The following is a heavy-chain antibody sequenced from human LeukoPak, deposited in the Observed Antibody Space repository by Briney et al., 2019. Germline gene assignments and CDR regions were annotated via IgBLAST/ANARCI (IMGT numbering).Heavy chain of an antibody. CDR1: GGSFSGYY. Sequence: PSGTLSLTCAVYGGSFSGYYWSWIRQPPEKGLEWIGEINHSGSTNYNPSLKSRVTISVDTSKNQFSLKLSSVTAADTAVYYYARGGGYYYYMDVWVKGTTVTVSS. V-gene: IGHV4-34*01. D-gene: IGHD3-10*01. CDR3: ARGGGYYYYMDV. CDR2: INHSGST. J-gene: IGHJ6*03.